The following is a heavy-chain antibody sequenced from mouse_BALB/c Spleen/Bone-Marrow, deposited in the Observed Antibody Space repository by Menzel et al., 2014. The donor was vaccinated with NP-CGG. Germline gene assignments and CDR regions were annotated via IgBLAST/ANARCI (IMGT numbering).Heavy chain of an antibody. V-gene: IGHV2-3*01. CDR2: IWGDGST. D-gene: IGHD2-3*01. J-gene: IGHJ4*01. CDR3: AKPEDGYAMDY. CDR1: GFSLTSNG. Sequence: QVQLQQSGPGLVAPSQSLSITCTVSGFSLTSNGVSWIRQPPGKGLEWLGVIWGDGSTKYHSALISRLSFTKDNSKSRVFLKLNSLHTDDTATYYCAKPEDGYAMDYWGQGTSVTVSS.